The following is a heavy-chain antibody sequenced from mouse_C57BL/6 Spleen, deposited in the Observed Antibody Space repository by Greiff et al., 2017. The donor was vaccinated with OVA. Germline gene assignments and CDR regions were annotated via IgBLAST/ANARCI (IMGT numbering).Heavy chain of an antibody. J-gene: IGHJ4*01. CDR3: ARGYYDAMDY. V-gene: IGHV3-5*01. D-gene: IGHD2-2*01. Sequence: EVKLQESGPGLVKPSQTVFLTCTVTGISITTGNYRWSWIRQFPGKKLEWIGYIYYSGHITYNPSLTNRTTITRDTPKNQFFLEMNSLTAEDTATYYCARGYYDAMDYWGQGTSVTVSS. CDR2: IYYSGHI. CDR1: GISITTGNYR.